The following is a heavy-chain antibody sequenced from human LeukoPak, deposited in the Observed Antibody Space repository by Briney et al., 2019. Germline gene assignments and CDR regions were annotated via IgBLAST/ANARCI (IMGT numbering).Heavy chain of an antibody. CDR1: GFTFSSYA. CDR3: AKDRGGYCSGGSCYNDY. J-gene: IGHJ4*02. D-gene: IGHD2-15*01. V-gene: IGHV3-23*01. CDR2: ISGSGGST. Sequence: QSGGSLRLSCAASGFTFSSYAMSWVRQAPGKGLEWVSAISGSGGSTYYADSVKGRFTISRDNSKNTLYLQMNSLRAEDTAVYYCAKDRGGYCSGGSCYNDYWGQGTLVPVSS.